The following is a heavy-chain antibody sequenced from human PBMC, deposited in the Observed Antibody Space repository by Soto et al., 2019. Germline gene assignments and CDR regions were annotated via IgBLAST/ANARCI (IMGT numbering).Heavy chain of an antibody. CDR3: ARETLSHHNWFDP. CDR1: GGSVSSGSYY. J-gene: IGHJ5*02. Sequence: SETLSLTCTVSGGSVSSGSYYWSWIRQPPGKGLEWIGYIYYSGSTNYNPSLKSRVTISVDTSKNQFSLKLSSVTAADTAVYYCARETLSHHNWFDPWGQGTLVTVSS. V-gene: IGHV4-61*01. CDR2: IYYSGST.